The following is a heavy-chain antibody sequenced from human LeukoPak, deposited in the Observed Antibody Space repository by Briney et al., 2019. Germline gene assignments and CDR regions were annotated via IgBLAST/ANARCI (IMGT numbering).Heavy chain of an antibody. CDR3: ARSVAGFPYYYYSMDV. CDR2: ISYDGSNK. J-gene: IGHJ6*02. V-gene: IGHV3-30-3*01. CDR1: GFTFSSYA. Sequence: GGSLRLSCAASGFTFSSYAMHWVRQAPGKGLEWVAVISYDGSNKYYADSVKGRFTISRDNSKNTLYLQMNSLRAEDTAVYYCARSVAGFPYYYYSMDVWGQGTTVTVSS. D-gene: IGHD6-19*01.